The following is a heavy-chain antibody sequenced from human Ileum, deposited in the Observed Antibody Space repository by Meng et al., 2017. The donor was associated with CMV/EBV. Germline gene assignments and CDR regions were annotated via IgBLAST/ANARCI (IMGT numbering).Heavy chain of an antibody. V-gene: IGHV3-7*01. CDR1: GFTFSSYW. Sequence: LSLTCAASGFTFSSYWMSWVRQAPGKGLEWVANIKQDGSEKYYVDSVKGRFTISRDNAKNSLYLQMNSLRAEDTAVYYCARVGGYCSSTSCHDAFDIWGQGTMVTVSS. CDR3: ARVGGYCSSTSCHDAFDI. J-gene: IGHJ3*02. CDR2: IKQDGSEK. D-gene: IGHD2-2*01.